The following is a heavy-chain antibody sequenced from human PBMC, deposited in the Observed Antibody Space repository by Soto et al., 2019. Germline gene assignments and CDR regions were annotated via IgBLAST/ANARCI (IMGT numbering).Heavy chain of an antibody. D-gene: IGHD2-21*01. Sequence: PGGSLRLSCAASGFTFSSYAMSWVRQAPGKGLEWVSAISGSGGGTYYADSVKGRFTISRDNSKNTLYLQMNSLRAEDTAVYYCAASCVGCGGFNYYGMDVWGQGTTVTVSS. CDR1: GFTFSSYA. CDR3: AASCVGCGGFNYYGMDV. CDR2: ISGSGGGT. V-gene: IGHV3-23*01. J-gene: IGHJ6*02.